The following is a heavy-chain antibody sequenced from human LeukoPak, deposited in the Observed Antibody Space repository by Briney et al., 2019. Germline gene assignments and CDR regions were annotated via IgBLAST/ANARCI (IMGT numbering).Heavy chain of an antibody. J-gene: IGHJ5*02. CDR3: ARVARAYSSGSQIGFDP. D-gene: IGHD3-10*01. V-gene: IGHV1-69*04. CDR2: IIPILGIA. Sequence: SVKVSCKAAGGTFSSYAISWVRQAPGQGLEWMGRIIPILGIANYAQKFQGRVTITADKSTSTAYMELSSLRSEDTAVYYSARVARAYSSGSQIGFDPWGQGTLVNVSS. CDR1: GGTFSSYA.